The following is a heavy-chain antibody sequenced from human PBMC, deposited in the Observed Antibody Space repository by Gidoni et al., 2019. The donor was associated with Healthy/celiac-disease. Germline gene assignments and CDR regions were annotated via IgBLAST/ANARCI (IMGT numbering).Heavy chain of an antibody. CDR3: AKEGRFYDSSGYYYYFDY. V-gene: IGHV3-30*18. Sequence: QVQLVESGGGVVQPGRSLRLSCAASGFTFSSYGLHWVRQAPGQGLEWVAVISYDGSNKYYADSVKGRFTISRDNSKNTLYLQMNSLRAEDTAVYYCAKEGRFYDSSGYYYYFDYWGQGTLVTVSS. CDR1: GFTFSSYG. D-gene: IGHD3-22*01. J-gene: IGHJ4*02. CDR2: ISYDGSNK.